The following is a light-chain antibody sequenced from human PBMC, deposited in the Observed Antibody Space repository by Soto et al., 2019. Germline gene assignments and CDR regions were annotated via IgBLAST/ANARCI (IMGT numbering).Light chain of an antibody. J-gene: IGKJ2*01. Sequence: EIVLTQSPATLSLSPGERATLSCRASQSVSSYLAWYQQKPGQAPRLLIYDASNMATGIPAMFSGSGSGTDFTLTISSLEPEDVAVYYCQQRSNWPPYTFGQGTKLEIK. CDR2: DAS. CDR3: QQRSNWPPYT. CDR1: QSVSSY. V-gene: IGKV3-11*01.